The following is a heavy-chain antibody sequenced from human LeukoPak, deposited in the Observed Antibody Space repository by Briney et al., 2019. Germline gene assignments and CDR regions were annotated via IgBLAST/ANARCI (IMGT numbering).Heavy chain of an antibody. CDR1: GFTFSSYA. J-gene: IGHJ4*02. V-gene: IGHV3-30*04. Sequence: GSLRLSCAASGFTFSSYAMHWVRQAPGKGLEWVAVISYDGSNKYYADSVKGRFTISRDNSKNTLYLQMNSLRAEDTAVYYCARDSSYGYYFDYWGQGTLVTVSS. CDR2: ISYDGSNK. CDR3: ARDSSYGYYFDY. D-gene: IGHD5-18*01.